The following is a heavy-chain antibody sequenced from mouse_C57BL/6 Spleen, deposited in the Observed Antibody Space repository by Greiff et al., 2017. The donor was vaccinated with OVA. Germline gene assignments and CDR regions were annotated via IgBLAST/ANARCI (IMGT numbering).Heavy chain of an antibody. CDR2: ISYSGST. CDR1: GYSITSGYD. Sequence: EVQLQESGPGMVKPSQSLSLTCTVTGYSITSGYDWHWIRHFPGNKLEWMGYISYSGSTNYNPSLKSRISITNDTSKNHFFLKLNSVTTEDTATYYYARGIYYGNLDYWGQGTTLTVSS. CDR3: ARGIYYGNLDY. J-gene: IGHJ2*01. V-gene: IGHV3-1*01. D-gene: IGHD2-1*01.